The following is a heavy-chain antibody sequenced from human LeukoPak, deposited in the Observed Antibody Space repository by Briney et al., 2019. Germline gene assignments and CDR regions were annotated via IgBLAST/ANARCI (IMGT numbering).Heavy chain of an antibody. J-gene: IGHJ5*02. V-gene: IGHV3-23*01. CDR2: ISGSGGST. D-gene: IGHD3-10*01. CDR3: AKDPTLYYYGSGNWFDP. Sequence: PGGSLRLSCAASGFTFSSYAMSWVRQAPGKGLEWVSAISGSGGSTYYADSVKGRFTISRDNSKNTLYLQMNSLRAEDTAVYYCAKDPTLYYYGSGNWFDPWGQGTLVTVS. CDR1: GFTFSSYA.